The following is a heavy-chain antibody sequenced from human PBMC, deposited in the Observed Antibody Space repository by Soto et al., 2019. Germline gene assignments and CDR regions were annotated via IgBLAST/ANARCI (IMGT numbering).Heavy chain of an antibody. V-gene: IGHV1-18*01. CDR1: GYTFTSYG. CDR3: ARYAGVVFGVADDAFDI. J-gene: IGHJ3*02. Sequence: GASVKVSCKASGYTFTSYGVSWVRQATGQGFEWVGWISAYNGNTNYAQKLQGRVTMTTDTSTSTAYMELRSLRSGDTAVYYCARYAGVVFGVADDAFDIWGQGTMVTVSS. D-gene: IGHD3-3*01. CDR2: ISAYNGNT.